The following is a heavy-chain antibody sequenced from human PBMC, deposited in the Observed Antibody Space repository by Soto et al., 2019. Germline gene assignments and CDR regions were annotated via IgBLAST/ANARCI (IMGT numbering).Heavy chain of an antibody. CDR2: IKSKTDGGTT. Sequence: GGSLRLSCAASGFTFSNAGMSWVRQAPGKGLEWVGRIKSKTDGGTTDYAAPVKGRFTISRDDSKNTLYLQMNSLKTEDTAVYYCTTDVGYDFWSGYSPPTDYWGQGTLVTVSS. CDR3: TTDVGYDFWSGYSPPTDY. J-gene: IGHJ4*02. D-gene: IGHD3-3*01. CDR1: GFTFSNAG. V-gene: IGHV3-15*01.